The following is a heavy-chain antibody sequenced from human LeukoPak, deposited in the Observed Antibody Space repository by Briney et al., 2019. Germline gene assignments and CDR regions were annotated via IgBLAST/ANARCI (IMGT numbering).Heavy chain of an antibody. V-gene: IGHV3-30*02. CDR1: GFTFSSYS. Sequence: GGSLRLSCAASGFTFSSYSMNWVRQAPGKGLEWVAFIRYDGSNKYYADSVKGRFTISRDNSKNTLYLQMNSLRAEDTAVYYCANLGAGLVDAFDIWGQGTMVTVSS. J-gene: IGHJ3*02. D-gene: IGHD3-16*01. CDR2: IRYDGSNK. CDR3: ANLGAGLVDAFDI.